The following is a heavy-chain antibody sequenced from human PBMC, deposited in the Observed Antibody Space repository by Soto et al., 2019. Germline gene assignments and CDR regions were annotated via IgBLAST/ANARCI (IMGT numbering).Heavy chain of an antibody. CDR3: ARILQTSRALGH. Sequence: VQSAGEVRKTGASVKVSCKTSGYTFNLYGMTWLRQAPGQGLEWMGWISGYNGNATYAQKFKGRAVLTIDTSTTTAHMELGSLTSDDTAVYYCARILQTSRALGHWGQGTLVTVSS. D-gene: IGHD3-9*01. CDR1: GYTFNLYG. CDR2: ISGYNGNA. V-gene: IGHV1-18*04. J-gene: IGHJ4*02.